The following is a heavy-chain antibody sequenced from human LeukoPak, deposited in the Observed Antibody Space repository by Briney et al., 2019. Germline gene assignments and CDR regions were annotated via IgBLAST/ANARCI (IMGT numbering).Heavy chain of an antibody. Sequence: ASVKVSCKASGYTFTSYYMHWVRQAPGQGLEWMGIINPSGGSTSYAQNFQGRVTMTRDTSTSTVYMELSSLRSGDTAVYYCARGRFLEWYLGYWGQGTLVTVSS. J-gene: IGHJ4*02. D-gene: IGHD3-3*01. CDR3: ARGRFLEWYLGY. CDR1: GYTFTSYY. CDR2: INPSGGST. V-gene: IGHV1-46*03.